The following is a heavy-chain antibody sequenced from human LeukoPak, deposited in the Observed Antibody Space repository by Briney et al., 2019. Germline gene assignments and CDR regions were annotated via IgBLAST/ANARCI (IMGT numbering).Heavy chain of an antibody. J-gene: IGHJ4*02. CDR3: ARGTTPNYLDY. CDR2: IYYSGST. V-gene: IGHV4-39*07. CDR1: GGSISSSSYY. D-gene: IGHD1-1*01. Sequence: SETLSLTCTVSGGSISSSSYYWGWIRQPPGRGLEWIGSIYYSGSTYYNPSLKSRVTISVDTSKNQFSLKLSSVTAADTAVYYCARGTTPNYLDYWGQGTLVTVSS.